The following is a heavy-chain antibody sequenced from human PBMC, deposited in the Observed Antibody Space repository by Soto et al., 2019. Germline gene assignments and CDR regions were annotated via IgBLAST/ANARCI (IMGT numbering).Heavy chain of an antibody. Sequence: ASVKVSCKASGYTFTSYAMHWVRQAPGQRLEWVGWINAGNGNTKYSQKFQGRVTITRDTSASTAYMELSSLRSEDTAVYYCARGDTMVRGVISYYGMDVWGQGTTVTVSS. D-gene: IGHD3-10*01. CDR2: INAGNGNT. CDR1: GYTFTSYA. V-gene: IGHV1-3*01. CDR3: ARGDTMVRGVISYYGMDV. J-gene: IGHJ6*02.